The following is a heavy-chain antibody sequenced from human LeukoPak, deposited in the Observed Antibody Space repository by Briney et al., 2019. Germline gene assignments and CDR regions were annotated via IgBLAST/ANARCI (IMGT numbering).Heavy chain of an antibody. CDR1: GFTFDDYA. D-gene: IGHD6-19*01. J-gene: IGHJ4*02. V-gene: IGHV3-9*01. CDR2: ISWNSGSI. CDR3: ASTSGYSSGRYVN. Sequence: GRSLRLSCAASGFTFDDYAMHWVRQAPGKGLEWVSGISWNSGSIGYADSVKGRFTISRDNAKNSLYLQMNSLRAEDTALYYCASTSGYSSGRYVNWGQGTLVTVSS.